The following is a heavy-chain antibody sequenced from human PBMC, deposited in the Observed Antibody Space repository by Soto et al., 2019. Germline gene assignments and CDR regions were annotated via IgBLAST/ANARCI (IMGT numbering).Heavy chain of an antibody. D-gene: IGHD6-13*01. CDR3: ARDSGSSSDYYGMDV. V-gene: IGHV3-21*01. CDR1: GFIFTSYS. Sequence: GGSLRLSCAASGFIFTSYSMNWVRQAPGKGLEWVSSISSSSSYIYYADSVKGRFTISRDNAKNSLYLQMSSPRAEDTAVYYCARDSGSSSDYYGMDVWGQGTTVTVSS. J-gene: IGHJ6*02. CDR2: ISSSSSYI.